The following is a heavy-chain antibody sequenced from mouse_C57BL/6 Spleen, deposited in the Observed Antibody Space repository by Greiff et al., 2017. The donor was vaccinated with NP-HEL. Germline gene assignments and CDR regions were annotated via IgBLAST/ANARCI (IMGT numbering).Heavy chain of an antibody. CDR1: GFTFSDYY. CDR3: ARLDGYLFDY. J-gene: IGHJ2*01. V-gene: IGHV5-12*01. CDR2: ISNGGGST. D-gene: IGHD2-3*01. Sequence: EVMLVESGGGLVQPGGSLKLSCAASGFTFSDYYMYWVRQTPEKRLEWVAYISNGGGSTYYPDTVKGRFTISRDNAKNTLYLQMSRLKSEDTAMYYCARLDGYLFDYWGQGTTLTVSS.